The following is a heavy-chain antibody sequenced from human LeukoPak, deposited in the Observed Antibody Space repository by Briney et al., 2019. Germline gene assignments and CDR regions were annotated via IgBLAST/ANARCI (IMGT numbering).Heavy chain of an antibody. Sequence: GGSLRLSCAASGFTFSSYQMNWVRQAPGKGLEWVSYVSSSDTTTSYADSVKGRFTISRDNSKNTLYLQMNSLRAEDTAVYYCARFGGRTVTTSDYWGQGTLVTVSS. D-gene: IGHD4-11*01. V-gene: IGHV3-48*03. CDR1: GFTFSSYQ. CDR3: ARFGGRTVTTSDY. CDR2: VSSSDTTT. J-gene: IGHJ4*02.